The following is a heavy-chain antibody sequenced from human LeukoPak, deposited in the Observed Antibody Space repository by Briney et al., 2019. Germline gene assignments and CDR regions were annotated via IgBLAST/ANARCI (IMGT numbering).Heavy chain of an antibody. CDR1: GDSVSSNSAA. V-gene: IGHV6-1*01. CDR3: ARAGQQLAFRGAIDI. J-gene: IGHJ3*02. D-gene: IGHD6-13*01. Sequence: SQTLSLTCAISGDSVSSNSAAWNWISQSASRGLEWLGRTYYRSKWYNDYAVSVKSRITINPDTSKDQFSLQLNSVTPEDTAVYYCARAGQQLAFRGAIDIWGQGTMVTVSS. CDR2: TYYRSKWYN.